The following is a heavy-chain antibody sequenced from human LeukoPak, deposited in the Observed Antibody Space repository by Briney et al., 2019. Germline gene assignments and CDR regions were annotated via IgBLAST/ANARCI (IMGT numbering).Heavy chain of an antibody. CDR3: ARDHRAYYDYVWGTPPGWFDP. J-gene: IGHJ5*02. CDR2: IYSGGST. D-gene: IGHD3-16*01. V-gene: IGHV3-53*01. CDR1: GFTVSSNY. Sequence: GGSLRLPCAASGFTVSSNYMSWVRQAPGKGLEWVSVIYSGGSTYYADSVKGRFTISRDNSKNTLYLQMNSLRAEDTAVYYCARDHRAYYDYVWGTPPGWFDPWGQGTLVTVSS.